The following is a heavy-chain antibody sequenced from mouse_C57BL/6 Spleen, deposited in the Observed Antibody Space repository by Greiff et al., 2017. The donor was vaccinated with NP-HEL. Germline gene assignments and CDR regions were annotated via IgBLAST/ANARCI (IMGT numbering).Heavy chain of an antibody. Sequence: QVQLQQPGAELVKPGASVKVSCKASGYTFTSYWMHWVKQRPGQGLEWIGRIHPSDSDTNYNQKFKGKATLTVDKSSSTAYMQLSSLTSEDSAVYYCAIEEVYYDYCMDYWGQGTSVTVSS. V-gene: IGHV1-74*01. J-gene: IGHJ4*01. CDR2: IHPSDSDT. CDR3: AIEEVYYDYCMDY. CDR1: GYTFTSYW. D-gene: IGHD2-4*01.